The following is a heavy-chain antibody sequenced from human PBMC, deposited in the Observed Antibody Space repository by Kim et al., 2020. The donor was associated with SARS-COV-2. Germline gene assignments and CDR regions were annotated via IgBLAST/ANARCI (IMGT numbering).Heavy chain of an antibody. CDR3: ARDLDYDFWSGYAKTFDY. J-gene: IGHJ4*02. D-gene: IGHD3-3*01. Sequence: KGRYTNARDNVKNSLYLQMNSLRDEDTAVYYCARDLDYDFWSGYAKTFDYWGQGTLVTVSS. V-gene: IGHV3-48*02.